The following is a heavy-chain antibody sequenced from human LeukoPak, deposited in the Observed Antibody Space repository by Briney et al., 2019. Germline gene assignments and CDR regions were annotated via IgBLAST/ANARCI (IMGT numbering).Heavy chain of an antibody. CDR2: ISSNGGST. CDR1: GFTFSSYA. Sequence: GGSLRLSCAASGFTFSSYAMHWVRQAPGKGLEYVSAISSNGGSTYHANSVKGRFTISRDNSKNTLYLQMGSLRAEDMAVYYCATFSSSWPFDYWGQGILVTVSS. D-gene: IGHD6-13*01. CDR3: ATFSSSWPFDY. J-gene: IGHJ4*02. V-gene: IGHV3-64*01.